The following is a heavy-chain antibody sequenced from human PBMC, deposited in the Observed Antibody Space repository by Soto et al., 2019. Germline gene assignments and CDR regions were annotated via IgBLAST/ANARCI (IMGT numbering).Heavy chain of an antibody. Sequence: LTCTVSGGSISSGDYYWSWIRQPPGKGLEWIGYIYYSGSTYYNPSLKSRVTISVDTSKNQFSLKLSSVTAADTAVYYCARASTWDCSSTSCYLASDYYYGMDVWGQGTTVTVSS. D-gene: IGHD2-2*01. CDR2: IYYSGST. CDR3: ARASTWDCSSTSCYLASDYYYGMDV. J-gene: IGHJ6*02. CDR1: GGSISSGDYY. V-gene: IGHV4-30-4*01.